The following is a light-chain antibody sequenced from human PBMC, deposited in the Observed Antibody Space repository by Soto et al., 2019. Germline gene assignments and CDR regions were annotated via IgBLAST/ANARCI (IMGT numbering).Light chain of an antibody. Sequence: DIQLTQSPSFLSASVGDRVTITCRASQGISSFLAWYQQKPGKAPNVLISGASTLRSGVPSRFRGSGSGTEFTLTIISLQPEDFSTYYCQHLNTYPLTFGGGTKVEI. CDR1: QGISSF. CDR2: GAS. V-gene: IGKV1-9*01. J-gene: IGKJ4*01. CDR3: QHLNTYPLT.